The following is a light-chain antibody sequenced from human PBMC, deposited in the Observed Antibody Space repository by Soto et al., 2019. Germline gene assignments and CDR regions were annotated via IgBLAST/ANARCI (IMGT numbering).Light chain of an antibody. CDR3: QQSGSSPWT. Sequence: EIVLTQSPGTQSLSPGERATLSCRVSQSVNSNFLAWYQQKPGQAPRLLIFGASSRATGIPDRFSGSGSGTDFTLIISSLEPADSAVYYCQQSGSSPWTFGQGTKVEIK. CDR2: GAS. CDR1: QSVNSNF. V-gene: IGKV3-20*01. J-gene: IGKJ1*01.